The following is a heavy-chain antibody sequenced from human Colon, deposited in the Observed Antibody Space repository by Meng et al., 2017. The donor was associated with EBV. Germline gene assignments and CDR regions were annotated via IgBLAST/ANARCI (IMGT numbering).Heavy chain of an antibody. CDR3: ARGNAYNAPSFDY. CDR2: IYHGGNT. J-gene: IGHJ4*02. V-gene: IGHV4-4*02. D-gene: IGHD5-24*01. CDR1: GASISSNNW. Sequence: QVPLEESGPGLVAPSGTLSLNCAVSGASISSNNWWSWVRQPPGKGLEWIGEIYHGGNTNYNPSLKSRVTISVDRSNDQFSLSLSSVTAADTAVYYCARGNAYNAPSFDYWGQGTLVTVSS.